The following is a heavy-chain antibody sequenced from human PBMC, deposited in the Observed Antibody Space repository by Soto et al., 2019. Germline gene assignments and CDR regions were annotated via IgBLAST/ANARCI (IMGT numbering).Heavy chain of an antibody. J-gene: IGHJ4*02. Sequence: ASVKVSCKASGYTFTTYYMHWVRQAPGQGLEWMGIISPDGGRTSYAQKFQGRVTMTRDTSTSTAYMELRSLRSDDTAVYYCARAKITMVRGVIIGDDYWGQGTLVTVSS. D-gene: IGHD3-10*01. CDR1: GYTFTTYY. CDR3: ARAKITMVRGVIIGDDY. CDR2: ISPDGGRT. V-gene: IGHV1-46*01.